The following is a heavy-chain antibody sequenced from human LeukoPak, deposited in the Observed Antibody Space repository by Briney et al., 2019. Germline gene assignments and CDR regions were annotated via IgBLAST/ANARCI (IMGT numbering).Heavy chain of an antibody. CDR1: GFSLSDYW. CDR2: ITSDGSTT. Sequence: GGSLRLSCVGSGFSLSDYWVHWVRQTPGKGLMWVSRITSDGSTTWYADSVKGRFTVSRDNAKNTLFLEMNSLRDEDTAVYYCAGDYIWGRLFWGQGTLVTVSS. D-gene: IGHD3-16*01. J-gene: IGHJ4*01. V-gene: IGHV3-74*01. CDR3: AGDYIWGRLF.